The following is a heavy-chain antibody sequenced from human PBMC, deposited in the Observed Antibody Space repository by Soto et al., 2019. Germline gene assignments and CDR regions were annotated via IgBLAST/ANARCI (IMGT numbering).Heavy chain of an antibody. J-gene: IGHJ4*02. CDR2: ISYDGSNK. CDR3: AASLREAYCGGDCSSGPYFDY. Sequence: GGSLRLSCAASGFTFSSYGMHWVRQAPGKGLEWVAVISYDGSNKYYADSVKGRFTISRDNSKNTLYLQMNSLRAEDTAVYYCAASLREAYCGGDCSSGPYFDYWGQGTLVTVSS. D-gene: IGHD2-21*02. V-gene: IGHV3-30*03. CDR1: GFTFSSYG.